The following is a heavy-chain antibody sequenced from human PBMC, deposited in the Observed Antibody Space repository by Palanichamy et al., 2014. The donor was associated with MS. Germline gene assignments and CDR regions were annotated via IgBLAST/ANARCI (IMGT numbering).Heavy chain of an antibody. CDR3: ARAGGYAEQVLDY. Sequence: QVQLVQSGGEVKKPGASVKVSCKASGYNFNNFGISWVRQAPGQGLEWMGWRSAYNGNTNYGQKFQGRVTMTTDTSTSTAYMEPTSLRSDDTALYYCARAGGYAEQVLDYWGQGTLVTVSS. CDR2: RSAYNGNT. V-gene: IGHV1-18*01. D-gene: IGHD5-12*01. CDR1: GYNFNNFG. J-gene: IGHJ4*02.